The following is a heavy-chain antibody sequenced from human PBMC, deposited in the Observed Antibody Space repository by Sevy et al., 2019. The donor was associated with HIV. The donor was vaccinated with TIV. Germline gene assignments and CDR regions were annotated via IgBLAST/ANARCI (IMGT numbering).Heavy chain of an antibody. CDR2: ISGSGDST. CDR3: AKANSGSYESYDY. CDR1: GFTFSSYA. J-gene: IGHJ4*02. D-gene: IGHD1-26*01. Sequence: GGSLRLSCAASGFTFSSYAMSWVRQAPGKGLEWVSTISGSGDSTYYVDSVKGRFIISRDNSKNTLYLQMNSLRAEDTAVYYCAKANSGSYESYDYWGQGTLVTVSS. V-gene: IGHV3-23*01.